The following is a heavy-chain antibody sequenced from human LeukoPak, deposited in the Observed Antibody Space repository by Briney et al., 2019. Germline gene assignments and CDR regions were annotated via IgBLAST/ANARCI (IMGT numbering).Heavy chain of an antibody. Sequence: GESLKVFCKGSGYSFTSYWIGWVRQMPGKGLEWMGIIYPGDPDTRYSPSFQGQVTISADKSISTAYLQWSSLKASDTAMYYCARLNYDISTAYSLGDYYYYMDVWGKGTTVTVSS. D-gene: IGHD3-9*01. CDR3: ARLNYDISTAYSLGDYYYYMDV. J-gene: IGHJ6*03. V-gene: IGHV5-51*01. CDR1: GYSFTSYW. CDR2: IYPGDPDT.